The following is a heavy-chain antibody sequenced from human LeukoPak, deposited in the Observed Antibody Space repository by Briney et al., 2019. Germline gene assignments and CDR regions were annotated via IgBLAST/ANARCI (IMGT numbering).Heavy chain of an antibody. CDR2: ISSSGSTI. J-gene: IGHJ4*02. CDR1: GFTFSSHE. V-gene: IGHV3-48*03. Sequence: GGSLRLSCAASGFTFSSHEMNWVRQAPGKGLEWVSYISSSGSTIYYADSVKGRFTISRDNAKNSLYLQMNSLRAEDTAVYYCARDYRSGWYGYFDYWGQGTLVTVSS. CDR3: ARDYRSGWYGYFDY. D-gene: IGHD6-19*01.